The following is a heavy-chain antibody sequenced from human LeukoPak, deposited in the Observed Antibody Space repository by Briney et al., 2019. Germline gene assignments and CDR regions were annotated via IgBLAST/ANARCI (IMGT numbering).Heavy chain of an antibody. CDR3: AKGGGLYFDSSGYYRYFDQ. CDR2: ISGRGGST. Sequence: GGSLRLSCATSAFTFSNYAMSWVRQAPGKGLEWVSAISGRGGSTFYAGSVKGRFTISRDNSKNTLYLQMNSLRAEDTAVYYCAKGGGLYFDSSGYYRYFDQWGQGTLVTVSS. J-gene: IGHJ4*02. V-gene: IGHV3-23*01. CDR1: AFTFSNYA. D-gene: IGHD3-22*01.